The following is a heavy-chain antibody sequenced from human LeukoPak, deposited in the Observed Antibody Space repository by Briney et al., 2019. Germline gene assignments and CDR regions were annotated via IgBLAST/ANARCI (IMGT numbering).Heavy chain of an antibody. CDR1: GFTFSSYA. CDR3: AKARAGYSYGRDLFDY. Sequence: GSLRLSCAASGFTFSSYAMNWVRQAPGRGLEWVSFIGVSGGPTYYADSVKGRFTISRDSSKNTLYLQMNSLRAEDTAVYYCAKARAGYSYGRDLFDYWGQGTLVTVSS. J-gene: IGHJ4*02. CDR2: IGVSGGPT. V-gene: IGHV3-23*01. D-gene: IGHD5-18*01.